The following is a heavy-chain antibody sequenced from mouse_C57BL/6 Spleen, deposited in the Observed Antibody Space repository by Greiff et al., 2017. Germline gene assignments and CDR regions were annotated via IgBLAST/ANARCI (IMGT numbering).Heavy chain of an antibody. V-gene: IGHV1-53*01. D-gene: IGHD2-1*01. CDR2: INPSNGGT. CDR3: ARTPFYYGNSAWFAY. J-gene: IGHJ3*01. Sequence: VQLQQSGTELVKPGASVKLSCKASGYTFTSYWMHWVKQRPGQGLEWIGNINPSNGGTNYNEKFKSKATLTVDKSSSTAYMQLSSLTSEDSAVYYCARTPFYYGNSAWFAYWGQGTLVTVSA. CDR1: GYTFTSYW.